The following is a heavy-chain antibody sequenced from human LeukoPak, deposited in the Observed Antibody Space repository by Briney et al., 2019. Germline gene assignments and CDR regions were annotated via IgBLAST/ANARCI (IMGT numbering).Heavy chain of an antibody. Sequence: SETLSLTXAVSGYSISSGYYWGWIRQPPGKGLEWIGSIYHSGSTYYNPSLKSRATISVDTSKNQFSLKLSSVTAADTAVYYCARDGRYCTNGVCYRSFDYWGPGTLVTVSS. CDR2: IYHSGST. V-gene: IGHV4-38-2*02. CDR1: GYSISSGYY. D-gene: IGHD2-8*01. J-gene: IGHJ4*02. CDR3: ARDGRYCTNGVCYRSFDY.